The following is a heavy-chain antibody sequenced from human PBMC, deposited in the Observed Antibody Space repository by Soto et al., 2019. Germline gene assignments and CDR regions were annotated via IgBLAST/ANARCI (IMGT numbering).Heavy chain of an antibody. CDR1: GFSLSTSRTC. D-gene: IGHD3-3*01. V-gene: IGHV2-70*01. CDR2: IDWDDDK. CDR3: ARIPFRDFWSGAYGGYYYYGMDV. J-gene: IGHJ6*02. Sequence: GSGPTLGNPTQTLTLTCTFSGFSLSTSRTCVSWIRQPPGKALEWLGLIDWDDDKNYSTSLKTRLAISKDTYKNQVVLTMTDMDPVDTATYYCARIPFRDFWSGAYGGYYYYGMDVWGQGTTVTVS.